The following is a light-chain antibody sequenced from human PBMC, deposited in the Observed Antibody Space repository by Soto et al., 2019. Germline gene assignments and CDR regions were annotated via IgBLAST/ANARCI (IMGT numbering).Light chain of an antibody. J-gene: IGLJ1*01. V-gene: IGLV2-8*01. CDR2: EVS. CDR3: TSYAGSNNRGV. Sequence: QSVLTQPASVSGSPGQSITISCTGTSSDVGGYNYVSWYQQHPGKAPKLMVYEVSQRPSGVPDRFSGSKSGNTASLTVSGLQAEDEADYYCTSYAGSNNRGVFGSGTKVTVL. CDR1: SSDVGGYNY.